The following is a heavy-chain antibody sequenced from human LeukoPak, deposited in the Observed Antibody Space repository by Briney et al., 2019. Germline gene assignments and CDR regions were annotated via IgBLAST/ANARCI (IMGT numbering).Heavy chain of an antibody. V-gene: IGHV3-23*01. Sequence: GGSLRLSCAASGFTFSGYAMSWVRQVPGKGLEWVSGISDSGGSTYYADSVKGRFTIVRDNSKNTLYVQMNSLRAEDTAVYYCAKDLMGAIDYWGQGTLVTVSS. CDR2: ISDSGGST. D-gene: IGHD2-8*01. CDR1: GFTFSGYA. J-gene: IGHJ4*02. CDR3: AKDLMGAIDY.